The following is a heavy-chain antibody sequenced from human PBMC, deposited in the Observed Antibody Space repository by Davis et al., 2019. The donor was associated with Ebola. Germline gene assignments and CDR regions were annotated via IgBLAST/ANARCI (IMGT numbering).Heavy chain of an antibody. CDR1: GFTFSSYA. CDR3: AKDEGAIVVVVAATLPFGMDV. J-gene: IGHJ6*02. CDR2: ISGSGGST. Sequence: GESLKISCAASGFTFSSYAMSWVRQAPGKGLEWVSGISGSGGSTYYADSVKGRFTISRDNSKNTLYLQMNSLRAEDTAVYYCAKDEGAIVVVVAATLPFGMDVWGQGTTVTVSS. D-gene: IGHD2-15*01. V-gene: IGHV3-23*01.